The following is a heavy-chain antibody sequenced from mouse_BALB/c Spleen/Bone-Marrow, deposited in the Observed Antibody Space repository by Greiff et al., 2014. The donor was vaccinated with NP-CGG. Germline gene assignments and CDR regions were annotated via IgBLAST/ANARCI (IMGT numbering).Heavy chain of an antibody. J-gene: IGHJ4*01. CDR1: GFDIKDTY. CDR2: IDPANGNT. D-gene: IGHD4-1*01. V-gene: IGHV14-3*02. Sequence: EVKLVESGAELVKPGASVKLSCTASGFDIKDTYMHWVKQRPEQGLEWIGRIDPANGNTKYDPKFQSKATITADTSSNTAYLQLSSLTSEDTAVYYCARWEYCAMDYWGQGTSVTVSS. CDR3: ARWEYCAMDY.